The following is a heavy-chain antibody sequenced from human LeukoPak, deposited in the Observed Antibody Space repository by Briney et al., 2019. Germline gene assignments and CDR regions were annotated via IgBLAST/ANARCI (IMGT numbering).Heavy chain of an antibody. V-gene: IGHV4-34*01. Sequence: SETLSLTCAVYGGSFSGYYWSWIRQPPEKGLEWIGEINHSGSTNYNPSLKSRVTISVDTSKNQFSLKLSSVTAADTAVYYCARDHYYDSSGYYYRYYYYGMDVWGQGTTVTVSS. CDR3: ARDHYYDSSGYYYRYYYYGMDV. J-gene: IGHJ6*02. CDR2: INHSGST. D-gene: IGHD3-22*01. CDR1: GGSFSGYY.